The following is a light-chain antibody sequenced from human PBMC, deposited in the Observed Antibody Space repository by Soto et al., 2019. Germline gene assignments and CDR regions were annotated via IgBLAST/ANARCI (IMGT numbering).Light chain of an antibody. Sequence: QSVLTQPPSVSGAPRQRVTISCSGSSSNIGDNAVNWYQQLPGTAPKLLIYYDDLRPSGVSGRFSGSKSGTSASLAISGLQSEDEADYYCAVWDDTLNGPVFGGGTKRTVL. CDR1: SSNIGDNA. J-gene: IGLJ2*01. CDR2: YDD. V-gene: IGLV1-36*01. CDR3: AVWDDTLNGPV.